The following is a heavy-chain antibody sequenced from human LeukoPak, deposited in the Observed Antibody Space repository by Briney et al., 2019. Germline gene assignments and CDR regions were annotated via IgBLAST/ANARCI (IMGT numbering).Heavy chain of an antibody. CDR1: GGSISSSSYY. CDR2: IYYSGST. CDR3: ARDPIVGATSGMDV. V-gene: IGHV4-39*07. Sequence: SETLSLTCTVSGGSISSSSYYWGWIRQPPGKGLEWIASIYYSGSTYYNPSLKSRVTISVDTSKNQFSLKLSSVTAADTAVYYCARDPIVGATSGMDVWGQGTTVTVSS. J-gene: IGHJ6*02. D-gene: IGHD1-26*01.